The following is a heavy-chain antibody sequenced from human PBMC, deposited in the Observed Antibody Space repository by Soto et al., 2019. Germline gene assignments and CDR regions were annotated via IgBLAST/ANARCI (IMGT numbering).Heavy chain of an antibody. Sequence: EVQLVESGGGVVQPGGSLRLSCTASGFTFNTHWMHWVRQAPGKGLVWVSRIYFDGITTNYAYSVKGRLTVPRDNDKNIVYLLVNTLRDEDTAVYYCVRGGAMGVDYWGQGTLVTVSS. J-gene: IGHJ4*02. D-gene: IGHD1-26*01. CDR3: VRGGAMGVDY. V-gene: IGHV3-74*01. CDR1: GFTFNTHW. CDR2: IYFDGITT.